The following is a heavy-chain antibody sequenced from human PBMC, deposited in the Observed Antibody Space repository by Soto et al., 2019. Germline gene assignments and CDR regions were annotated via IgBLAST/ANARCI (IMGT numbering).Heavy chain of an antibody. CDR2: ISGSGGST. CDR3: AREDYDILTGPQIFGMDV. Sequence: PGGSLRLSCAASGFTFSSYAMSWVRQAPGKGLEWVSAISGSGGSTYYADSVKGRFTISRDNSKNTLYLQMNSLRAEDTAVYYCAREDYDILTGPQIFGMDVWGQGTTVTVSS. J-gene: IGHJ6*02. CDR1: GFTFSSYA. V-gene: IGHV3-23*01. D-gene: IGHD3-9*01.